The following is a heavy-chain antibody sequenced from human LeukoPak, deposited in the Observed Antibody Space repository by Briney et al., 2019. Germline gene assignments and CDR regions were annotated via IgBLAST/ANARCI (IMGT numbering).Heavy chain of an antibody. CDR3: AKDDGGYIGSCPGSY. V-gene: IGHV3-30*02. Sequence: QPGGSLRLSCAASGFTFSGYWMHWVRQAPGKGLEWVAFIRYDGSNKYYANSVKGRFTISRDNSKNTLYLQMNSLRAEDTAVYYCAKDDGGYIGSCPGSYWGQRTLVTVSS. J-gene: IGHJ4*02. CDR2: IRYDGSNK. D-gene: IGHD3-10*01. CDR1: GFTFSGYW.